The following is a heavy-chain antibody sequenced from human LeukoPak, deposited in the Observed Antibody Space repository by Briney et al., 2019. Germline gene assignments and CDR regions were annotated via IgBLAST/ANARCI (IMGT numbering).Heavy chain of an antibody. J-gene: IGHJ4*02. D-gene: IGHD3-22*01. V-gene: IGHV3-30*04. CDR1: GFTFSSYA. Sequence: GRSLRLSCAASGFTFSSYAMHWVRQAPGKGLEWGAVISYDGSNKYYADSVKGRFTISRDNSKNTLYLQMNSLRAEDTAVYCCARGTYYYDSSGFAFDYWGQGTLVTVSS. CDR2: ISYDGSNK. CDR3: ARGTYYYDSSGFAFDY.